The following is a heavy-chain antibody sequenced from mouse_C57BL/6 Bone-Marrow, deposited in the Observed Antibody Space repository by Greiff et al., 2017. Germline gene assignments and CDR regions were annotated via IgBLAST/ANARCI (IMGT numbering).Heavy chain of an antibody. CDR3: ARCSSYDWYFDV. Sequence: VQRVESGAELVKPGASVKMSCKASGYTFTTYPIEWMKQNHGKTLVWIGNFHPYNDDTKYNEKFKGKATLTVETSYSTVYLEVSRLTSDDSAVYYCARCSSYDWYFDVWGTGTTVTVSS. CDR1: GYTFTTYP. D-gene: IGHD1-1*01. V-gene: IGHV1-47*01. CDR2: FHPYNDDT. J-gene: IGHJ1*03.